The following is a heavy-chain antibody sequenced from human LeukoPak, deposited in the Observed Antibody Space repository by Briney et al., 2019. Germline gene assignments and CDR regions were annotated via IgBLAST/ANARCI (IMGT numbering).Heavy chain of an antibody. CDR1: GGSISSSSYY. J-gene: IGHJ3*02. V-gene: IGHV4-61*01. CDR3: ARDNGDAFDI. CDR2: IYYSGNT. Sequence: SETLSLTCTVSGGSISSSSYYWGWIRQPPGKGLQWIGCIYYSGNTNYNPSLKSRVTISIDTSKNQFSLKLNSVTAADTAVYYCARDNGDAFDIWGQGTMVTVSS.